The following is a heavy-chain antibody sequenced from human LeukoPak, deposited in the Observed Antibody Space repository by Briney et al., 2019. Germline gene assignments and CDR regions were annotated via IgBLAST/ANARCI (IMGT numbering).Heavy chain of an antibody. D-gene: IGHD1-26*01. CDR3: ARLSGGHSGSNYRATDY. J-gene: IGHJ4*02. CDR2: IIPILGIA. Sequence: GASVKVSCKASGGTFSSYAISWVRQAPGQGLEWMGRIIPILGIANYAQKFQGRVTITADKSTSTAYMELSSLRSEDTAVYYCARLSGGHSGSNYRATDYWGQGTLVTVSS. CDR1: GGTFSSYA. V-gene: IGHV1-69*04.